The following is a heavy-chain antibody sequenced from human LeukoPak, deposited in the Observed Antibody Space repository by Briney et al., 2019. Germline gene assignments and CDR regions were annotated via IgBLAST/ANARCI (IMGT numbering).Heavy chain of an antibody. J-gene: IGHJ4*02. Sequence: GASVKVSCKVSGYTLTELSMHWVRQAPGQGLEWMGIINPSGGSTSYAQKFQGRVTMTRDTSTSTVYMELSSLRSEGTAVYYCARDDGSGLALIDYWGQGTLVTVSS. D-gene: IGHD6-19*01. V-gene: IGHV1-46*01. CDR2: INPSGGST. CDR3: ARDDGSGLALIDY. CDR1: GYTLTELS.